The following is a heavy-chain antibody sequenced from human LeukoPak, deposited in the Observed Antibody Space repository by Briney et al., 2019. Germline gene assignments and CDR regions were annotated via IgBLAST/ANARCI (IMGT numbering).Heavy chain of an antibody. CDR1: GYNFTGYY. D-gene: IGHD4-17*01. CDR2: INPNGGGT. Sequence: VASVKVSCKSSGYNFTGYYMHWVRQAPGHGLEWMGCINPNGGGTIYAQQFQGRVTMTRDTSISTAYMELSSLRSEDTAVYYCATTYGDYTGNWFDPWGQGTLVTVSS. J-gene: IGHJ5*02. CDR3: ATTYGDYTGNWFDP. V-gene: IGHV1-2*02.